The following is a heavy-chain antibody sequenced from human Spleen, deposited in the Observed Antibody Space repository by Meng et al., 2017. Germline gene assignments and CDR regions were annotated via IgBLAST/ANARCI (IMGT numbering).Heavy chain of an antibody. J-gene: IGHJ4*02. CDR3: VRIFDS. V-gene: IGHV4-34*01. CDR2: INHSGST. Sequence: QVQLQQWGAGLLKPSETLSLTCVVSGGSFSDYYWSWIRQPPGKGLEWIGEINHSGSTNYNPSLESRATISVDKSNNELSLKLTSVTAADTAVYFCVRIFDSRAQGTLVTVFS. CDR1: GGSFSDYY.